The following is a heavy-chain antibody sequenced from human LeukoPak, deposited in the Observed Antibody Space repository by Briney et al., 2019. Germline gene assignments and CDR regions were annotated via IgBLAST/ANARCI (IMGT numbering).Heavy chain of an antibody. CDR1: GGSISSYY. CDR3: ARQFRQYYYDSSGHDAFDI. J-gene: IGHJ3*02. Sequence: SETLSLTCTVSGGSISSYYWSWIRQPAGKGLEWIGRIYTSGSTNYNPSLKSRVTMSVDTSKNQFSLKLSSVTAADTAVYYCARQFRQYYYDSSGHDAFDIWGQGTMVTVSS. CDR2: IYTSGST. D-gene: IGHD3-22*01. V-gene: IGHV4-4*07.